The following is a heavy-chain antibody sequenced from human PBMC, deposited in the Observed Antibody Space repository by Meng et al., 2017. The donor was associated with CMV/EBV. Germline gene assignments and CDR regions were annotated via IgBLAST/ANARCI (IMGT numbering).Heavy chain of an antibody. CDR1: GCMFSVYE. J-gene: IGHJ4*02. Sequence: GGSLRLSCVGSGCMFSVYEMNWVRQAPGKGLEWISYINNSDNTTYYADSLKGRFTISTDNAKKSLYLHMDSMRAEDTDIYYCARAGSSTGYSYFDYWGRGTPVTVSS. CDR3: ARAGSSTGYSYFDY. V-gene: IGHV3-48*03. D-gene: IGHD6-13*01. CDR2: INNSDNTT.